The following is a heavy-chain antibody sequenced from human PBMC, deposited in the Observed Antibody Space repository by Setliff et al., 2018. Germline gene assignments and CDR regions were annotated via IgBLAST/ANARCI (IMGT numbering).Heavy chain of an antibody. CDR2: IIPGGST. J-gene: IGHJ4*02. V-gene: IGHV4-34*12. CDR1: GGSFRGYY. CDR3: ARSFSRREKFLLDY. Sequence: SSETLSLTCGVYGGSFRGYYWSWIRQPPGERLEWIGEIIPGGSTNYNPSLKSRVTISVDTSKNQFSLKVNSVTAADTAVYYCARSFSRREKFLLDYWGQGALVTVSS.